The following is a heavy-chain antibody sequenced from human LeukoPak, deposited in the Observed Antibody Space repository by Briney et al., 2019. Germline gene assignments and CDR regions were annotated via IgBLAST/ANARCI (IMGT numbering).Heavy chain of an antibody. CDR1: GFTFSDYN. CDR3: ARDRVYYMDV. J-gene: IGHJ6*03. V-gene: IGHV3-48*02. Sequence: GGSLRLSCAASGFTFSDYNMNRVRQAPGQGLEWLSHIGGRISTTYYADSVKGRFTISRDDAKDSLYLQMNGLSDEDTAVYYCARDRVYYMDVWGKGTTVTVSS. CDR2: IGGRISTT.